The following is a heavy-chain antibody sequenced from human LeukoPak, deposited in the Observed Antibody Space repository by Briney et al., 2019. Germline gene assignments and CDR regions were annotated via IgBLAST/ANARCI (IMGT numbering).Heavy chain of an antibody. J-gene: IGHJ4*02. CDR1: GFTFSNYG. Sequence: PGGSLRLSCAVSGFTFSNYGMHWVRQAPGKGLEWVALTSYDGSTKYYADSVKGRFTISRDNAKNSLYLQMNSLRAEDTAVYYCARALSSGFRFWGQGTLVTVSS. D-gene: IGHD3-22*01. CDR2: TSYDGSTK. CDR3: ARALSSGFRF. V-gene: IGHV3-30*03.